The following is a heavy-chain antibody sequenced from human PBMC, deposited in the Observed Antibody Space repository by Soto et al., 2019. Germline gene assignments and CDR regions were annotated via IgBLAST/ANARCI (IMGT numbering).Heavy chain of an antibody. V-gene: IGHV3-11*01. Sequence: GGSLRLSCAASGFTFSDYYMSWIRQAPGKGLEWVSYISSSGSTIYYADSVKGRFTISRDNAKNSLYLQMNSLRAEDTAVYYCASKAIAARPYYYYYMDVWGKGTTVTVSS. J-gene: IGHJ6*03. CDR1: GFTFSDYY. CDR2: ISSSGSTI. D-gene: IGHD6-6*01. CDR3: ASKAIAARPYYYYYMDV.